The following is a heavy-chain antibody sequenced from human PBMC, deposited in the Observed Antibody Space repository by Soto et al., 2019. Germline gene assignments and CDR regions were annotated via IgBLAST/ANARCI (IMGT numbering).Heavy chain of an antibody. CDR3: ARGGGNSDWYSAFDI. V-gene: IGHV3-74*01. J-gene: IGHJ3*02. D-gene: IGHD6-19*01. CDR2: INSDGSTT. Sequence: EVQLVESGGGLVQPGGSLRLSCAATGFTFSTYWVHWVRQAPGKGLVWVSRINSDGSTTNYADSVKGRFTISRDNAKNTLYLQMNCLRAEDTAVYYCARGGGNSDWYSAFDIWGQGTMVTVSS. CDR1: GFTFSTYW.